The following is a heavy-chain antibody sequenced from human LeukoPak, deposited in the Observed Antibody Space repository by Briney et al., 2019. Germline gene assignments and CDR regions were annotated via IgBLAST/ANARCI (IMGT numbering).Heavy chain of an antibody. CDR2: IIPIFGTA. CDR3: ARARGNFGYSSSWYRTAYYYYMDV. Sequence: SVKVSCKASGGTFSSYAISWVRQAPGQGLEWMGGIIPIFGTANYAQKFQGRVTITADESTSTAYMELSSLRSEDTAVYYCARARGNFGYSSSWYRTAYYYYMDVWGKGTTVTISS. V-gene: IGHV1-69*13. CDR1: GGTFSSYA. D-gene: IGHD6-13*01. J-gene: IGHJ6*03.